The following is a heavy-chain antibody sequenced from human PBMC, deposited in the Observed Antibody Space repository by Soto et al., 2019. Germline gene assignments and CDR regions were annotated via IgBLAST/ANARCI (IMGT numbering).Heavy chain of an antibody. J-gene: IGHJ4*02. D-gene: IGHD3-22*01. CDR2: INHSGST. Sequence: QVQLQQWGAGLLKPSETLSLTCAVYGGSFSGYYWSWIRQPPGKGLEWIGEINHSGSTNYNPSLKSRVTISVDTSKNQFSLKRSSVTAADTAVYYCARGRFGYYDSSGGRRLFDYWGQGTLVTVS. CDR3: ARGRFGYYDSSGGRRLFDY. CDR1: GGSFSGYY. V-gene: IGHV4-34*01.